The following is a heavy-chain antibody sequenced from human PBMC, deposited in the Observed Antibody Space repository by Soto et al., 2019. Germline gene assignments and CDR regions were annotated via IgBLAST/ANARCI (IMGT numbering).Heavy chain of an antibody. Sequence: GGSLRLSCAASGFTFSSYWMSWVRQAPGKGLEWVANIKQDGSEKYYVDSVKGRFTISRDNAKNSLYLQMNSLRAEDTAVYYCARDLGYCTNGVCYTGDDYWGQGTLVTVSS. CDR3: ARDLGYCTNGVCYTGDDY. J-gene: IGHJ4*02. CDR2: IKQDGSEK. V-gene: IGHV3-7*01. D-gene: IGHD2-8*01. CDR1: GFTFSSYW.